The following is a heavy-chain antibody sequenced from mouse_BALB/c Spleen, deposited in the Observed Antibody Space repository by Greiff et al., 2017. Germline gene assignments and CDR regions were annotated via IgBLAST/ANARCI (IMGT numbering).Heavy chain of an antibody. J-gene: IGHJ1*01. CDR2: ISYSGST. Sequence: EVKLVESGPGLVKPSQSLSLTCTVTGYSITSDYAWNWIRQFPGNKLEWMGYISYSGSTSYNPSLKSRISITRDTSKNQFFLQLNSVTTEDTATYYCARGGNYGGYFDVWGAGTTVTVSS. D-gene: IGHD2-1*01. V-gene: IGHV3-2*02. CDR3: ARGGNYGGYFDV. CDR1: GYSITSDYA.